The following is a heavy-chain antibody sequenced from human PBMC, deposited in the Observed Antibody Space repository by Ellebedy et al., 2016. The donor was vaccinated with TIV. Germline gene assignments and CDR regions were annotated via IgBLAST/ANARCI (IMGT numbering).Heavy chain of an antibody. Sequence: GESLKISCAASGFTFSNYWMNWVRQAPGKGLEWVANIKEDGSEKYYVDSVKGRFTISRDNAKNSLYLQMNSLRAEDTAVYYCAKGRRMVYSTGGLDYWGQGTLVTVSS. V-gene: IGHV3-7*05. CDR1: GFTFSNYW. CDR2: IKEDGSEK. D-gene: IGHD2-8*01. CDR3: AKGRRMVYSTGGLDY. J-gene: IGHJ4*02.